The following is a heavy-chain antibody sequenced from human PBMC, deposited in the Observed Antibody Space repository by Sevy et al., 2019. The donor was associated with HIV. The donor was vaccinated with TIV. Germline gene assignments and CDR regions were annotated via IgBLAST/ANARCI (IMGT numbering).Heavy chain of an antibody. CDR3: VASITWEDY. Sequence: GGSLRLSCATSGFTFSSYWMHWVRQAPGKGLVWVSGVNSDGSSTNYADSVKGRFTISRDSAKNTLCLQMNSLRAEDTAVYFCVASITWEDYWGQGTLVTVSS. CDR2: VNSDGSST. J-gene: IGHJ4*02. CDR1: GFTFSSYW. V-gene: IGHV3-74*01. D-gene: IGHD2-2*01.